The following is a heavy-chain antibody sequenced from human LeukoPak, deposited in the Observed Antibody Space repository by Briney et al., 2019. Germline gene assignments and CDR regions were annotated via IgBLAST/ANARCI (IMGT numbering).Heavy chain of an antibody. J-gene: IGHJ5*02. V-gene: IGHV4-39*01. CDR2: IYYSGST. Sequence: PSETLSLTCTVSGGSISSSNYYWGWIRQPPGKGLEWIGTIYYSGSTYYNPSLESRLTISVDTSKSQFSLKLSSVTAADTAVYYCARQAVGSGDLHWFDPWGQGTLVTVSS. CDR1: GGSISSSNYY. D-gene: IGHD3-10*01. CDR3: ARQAVGSGDLHWFDP.